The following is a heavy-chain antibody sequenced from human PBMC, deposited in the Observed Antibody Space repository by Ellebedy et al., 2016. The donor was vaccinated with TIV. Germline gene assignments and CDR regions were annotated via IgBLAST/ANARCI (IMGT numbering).Heavy chain of an antibody. CDR1: GFTFSSYG. D-gene: IGHD3-9*01. CDR2: IYYDGSNK. Sequence: PGGSLRLSCAASGFTFSSYGMHWVRQAPGKGLEWVAVIYYDGSNKYYADSVKGRFTISRDNSKNTLYLQMNSLSAEDTAVYYCASFLLRYADAFDIWGQGTMVTVSS. V-gene: IGHV3-33*01. J-gene: IGHJ3*02. CDR3: ASFLLRYADAFDI.